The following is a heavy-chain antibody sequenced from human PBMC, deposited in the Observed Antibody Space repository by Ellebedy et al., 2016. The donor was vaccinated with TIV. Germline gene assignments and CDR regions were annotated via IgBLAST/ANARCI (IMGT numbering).Heavy chain of an antibody. V-gene: IGHV1-46*01. D-gene: IGHD3-22*01. Sequence: ASVKVSCKASGYTFTNYDIHWVRQAPGQGLEWMGTINPSAGSISYAQKLLGRVTMTRDTSTTTVHMELRSLRSEDTAVYYCARRMKFYDTDGLVYYGMDVWGQGTTVTVSS. CDR1: GYTFTNYD. J-gene: IGHJ6*02. CDR3: ARRMKFYDTDGLVYYGMDV. CDR2: INPSAGSI.